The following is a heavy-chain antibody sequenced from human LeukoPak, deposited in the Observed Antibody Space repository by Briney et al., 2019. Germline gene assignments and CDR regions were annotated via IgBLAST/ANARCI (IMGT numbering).Heavy chain of an antibody. CDR2: IYYSGST. J-gene: IGHJ3*02. CDR1: GGSISSGDFY. D-gene: IGHD5-18*01. CDR3: ARVRSKYSFLDAFDI. Sequence: SQTLSLTCIVSGGSISSGDFYWSWIRQPPGRGLEWIGYIYYSGSTNYNPSLKSRVTISVDTSKNQFSLKLSSVTAADTAVYYCARVRSKYSFLDAFDIWGQGTMVTVSS. V-gene: IGHV4-30-4*08.